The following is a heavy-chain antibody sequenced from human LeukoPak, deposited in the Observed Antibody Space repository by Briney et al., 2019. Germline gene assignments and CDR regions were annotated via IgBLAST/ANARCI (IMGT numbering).Heavy chain of an antibody. Sequence: ASVKVSCKASGYTFTGYYMHWVRQAPGQGLEWMGWINPNSGGTNYAQKFQGWVTMTRDTSISTAYMELSRLRSDDTAVYYCARAASLYCSGGSCYHNWFDPWGQGTLVTVSS. CDR2: INPNSGGT. V-gene: IGHV1-2*04. CDR3: ARAASLYCSGGSCYHNWFDP. D-gene: IGHD2-15*01. CDR1: GYTFTGYY. J-gene: IGHJ5*02.